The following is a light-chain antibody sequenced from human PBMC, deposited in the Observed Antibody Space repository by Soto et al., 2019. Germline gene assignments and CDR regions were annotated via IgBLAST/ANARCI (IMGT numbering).Light chain of an antibody. Sequence: EVVLPQSPATLSVSPGDRATLSCRASQSVSRNLAWYQQKPGQAPRLLIYGASTRATGVPARFSGSGSATDFTLSISSLQSEDVAVYYCQQYGDWPPETFGQGTKLEI. J-gene: IGKJ2*01. CDR1: QSVSRN. CDR2: GAS. CDR3: QQYGDWPPET. V-gene: IGKV3-15*01.